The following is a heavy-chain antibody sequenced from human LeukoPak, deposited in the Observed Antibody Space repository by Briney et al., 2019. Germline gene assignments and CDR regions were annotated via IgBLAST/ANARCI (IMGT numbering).Heavy chain of an antibody. Sequence: GGSLRLSCAASGFTFSSYAMSWVRQAPGKGLEWVSDIIGSGANTYYADSVKGRFTISRDNSKNTQYLQMNSLRAEDTAVYYCAKRVLGYCSGGNCYFDYWGQGTLVTVSS. J-gene: IGHJ4*02. D-gene: IGHD2-15*01. CDR2: IIGSGANT. CDR1: GFTFSSYA. V-gene: IGHV3-23*01. CDR3: AKRVLGYCSGGNCYFDY.